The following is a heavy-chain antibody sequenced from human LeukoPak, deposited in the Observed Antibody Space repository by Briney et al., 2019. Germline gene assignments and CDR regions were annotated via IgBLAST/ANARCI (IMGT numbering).Heavy chain of an antibody. CDR1: GDSLSNYY. CDR2: ILSSGST. CDR3: ARRVISEFSIDKGNWLDP. J-gene: IGHJ5*02. V-gene: IGHV4-4*09. Sequence: SETLSLTCSVSGDSLSNYYWNWIRQSPGKGLEWIGYILSSGSTHHNPSLASRISLSIDPSKNQFSLKLSSVTAADTAVYYCARRVISEFSIDKGNWLDPWGQGTLVTVSS. D-gene: IGHD3-3*02.